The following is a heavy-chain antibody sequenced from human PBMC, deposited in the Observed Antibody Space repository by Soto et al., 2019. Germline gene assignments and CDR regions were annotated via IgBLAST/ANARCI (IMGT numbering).Heavy chain of an antibody. CDR1: GGSISSYY. J-gene: IGHJ6*02. Sequence: TSETLSLTCTVSGGSISSYYWTWIRQPPGKGLEWIGYMDSTGSTTYNPSLKSRVTISVDTSKNQFSLKLSSVTAADTAVYYCATGGGLLYEQNYYYYGMDVWGQGTTVTVSS. D-gene: IGHD3-10*01. CDR2: MDSTGST. V-gene: IGHV4-4*08. CDR3: ATGGGLLYEQNYYYYGMDV.